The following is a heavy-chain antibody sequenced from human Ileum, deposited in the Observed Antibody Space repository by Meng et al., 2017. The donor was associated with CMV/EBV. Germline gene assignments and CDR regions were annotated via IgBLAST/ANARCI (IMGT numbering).Heavy chain of an antibody. CDR3: ARAYSNSYRVDY. CDR2: IYYNGST. V-gene: IGHV4-59*01. D-gene: IGHD6-6*01. Sequence: GSLRLSCTVSGGSISTYFWIWIRQPPGKGLEYIGYIYYNGSTNYNPSLKSRVTMSVDTSKNQFSLQLSSVTAADTAVYYCARAYSNSYRVDYWGQGTMVTVSS. CDR1: GGSISTYF. J-gene: IGHJ4*02.